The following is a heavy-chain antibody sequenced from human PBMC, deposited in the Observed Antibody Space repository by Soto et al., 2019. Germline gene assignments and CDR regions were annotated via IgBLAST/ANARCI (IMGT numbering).Heavy chain of an antibody. V-gene: IGHV3-23*01. Sequence: GGSLRIGCVASGFSFSSYDMSWVRQAPGKGLEWVSFIIGNSGTTYYADSVKGRFTISRDNSKNTLCLQMSRLGAEDTAAYYCAKGSTYSFYFDHWGQGTLVTVSS. J-gene: IGHJ4*01. CDR2: IIGNSGTT. CDR1: GFSFSSYD. D-gene: IGHD5-18*01. CDR3: AKGSTYSFYFDH.